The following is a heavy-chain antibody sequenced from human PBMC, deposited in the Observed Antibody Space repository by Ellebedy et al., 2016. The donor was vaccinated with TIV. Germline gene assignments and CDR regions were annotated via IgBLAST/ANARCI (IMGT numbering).Heavy chain of an antibody. V-gene: IGHV5-51*01. Sequence: GESLKISCKGSGYSFTSYWIGWVRQMPGKGLEWMGIIYPGDSDTRYSPSFQGQVTISADKSISTAYLQWSSLKASDTAMYYCARHYLGSGWLTTHNWFDPWGQGTLVTVSS. J-gene: IGHJ5*02. CDR2: IYPGDSDT. CDR3: ARHYLGSGWLTTHNWFDP. D-gene: IGHD6-19*01. CDR1: GYSFTSYW.